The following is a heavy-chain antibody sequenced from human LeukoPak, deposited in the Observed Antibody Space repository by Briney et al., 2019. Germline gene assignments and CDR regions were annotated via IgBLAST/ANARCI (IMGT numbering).Heavy chain of an antibody. Sequence: GASVKVSCKASGYTFTIYGISWVRQAPGQGLEWMGWISAYNGNTDYAQKLQGRVTTTTDTSTSTAYMELRSLRSDDTAVYYCARDPRRVVPAAMNFDYWGQGTLVTVSS. J-gene: IGHJ4*02. CDR1: GYTFTIYG. CDR2: ISAYNGNT. V-gene: IGHV1-18*04. CDR3: ARDPRRVVPAAMNFDY. D-gene: IGHD2-2*01.